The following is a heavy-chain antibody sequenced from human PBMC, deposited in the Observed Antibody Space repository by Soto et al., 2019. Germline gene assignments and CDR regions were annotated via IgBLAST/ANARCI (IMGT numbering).Heavy chain of an antibody. D-gene: IGHD4-17*01. J-gene: IGHJ4*02. Sequence: QLQQQESGPGLVKPSETLSLTCTVSGGSISSSSYYWGWIRQPPGKGLEWIGSIYYSGSTYYNPSLKSRGTISVYTSKRPFTLKLRSVSGAEPAVYYCAREFENGELDCWGQGTLVTVSS. CDR3: AREFENGELDC. V-gene: IGHV4-39*02. CDR1: GGSISSSSYY. CDR2: IYYSGST.